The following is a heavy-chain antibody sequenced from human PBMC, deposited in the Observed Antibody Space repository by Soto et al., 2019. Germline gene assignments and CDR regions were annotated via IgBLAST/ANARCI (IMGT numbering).Heavy chain of an antibody. CDR1: GYTFTSYA. D-gene: IGHD4-4*01. J-gene: IGHJ4*02. Sequence: QVQLVQSGAEEKKPGASVKVSCKASGYTFTSYAMHWVRQAPGQRLEWMGWINAGNGNTKYSQKFQGRVTITRDTSASTAYMELSSLRSEDTAVYYCARASNSVVTPAYWGQGTLVTVSS. CDR2: INAGNGNT. V-gene: IGHV1-3*05. CDR3: ARASNSVVTPAY.